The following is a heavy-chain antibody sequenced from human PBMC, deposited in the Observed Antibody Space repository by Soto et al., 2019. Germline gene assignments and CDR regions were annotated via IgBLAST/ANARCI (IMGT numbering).Heavy chain of an antibody. Sequence: GGSLRLSCAASGFTFSSYSMNWVRQAPGKGLEWVSSISSSSSYIYYADSVKGRFTISRDNAKNSLYLQMNSLRAEDTAVYYCARRAPYCSSTSCLDYWGQGTLVTVSS. J-gene: IGHJ4*02. CDR1: GFTFSSYS. D-gene: IGHD2-2*01. CDR3: ARRAPYCSSTSCLDY. CDR2: ISSSSSYI. V-gene: IGHV3-21*01.